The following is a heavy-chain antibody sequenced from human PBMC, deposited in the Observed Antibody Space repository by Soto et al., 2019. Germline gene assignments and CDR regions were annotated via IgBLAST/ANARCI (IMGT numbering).Heavy chain of an antibody. Sequence: QTLSLPFVISGDSSSNISASWNWIQQSPSRGLEWLGRTYYRSKWYNHYAVSVKSRITVNPDTSKNQFSLQLNSVTPEDTAVYYCARSGPGGHGYWGQGTLVNVSS. V-gene: IGHV6-1*01. CDR2: TYYRSKWYN. J-gene: IGHJ4*02. CDR1: GDSSSNISAS. D-gene: IGHD5-12*01. CDR3: ARSGPGGHGY.